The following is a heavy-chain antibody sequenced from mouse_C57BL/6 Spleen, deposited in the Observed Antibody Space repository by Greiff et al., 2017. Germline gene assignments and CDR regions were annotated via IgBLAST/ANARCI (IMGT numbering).Heavy chain of an antibody. CDR3: ARKNYYYDHDVGYYAMDY. Sequence: QVQLKESGPGLVQPSQSLSITCTVSGFSLTSYGVHWVRQSPGKGLEWLGVIWSGGSTDYNAAFISRLSISKDNSKSQVFFKMNSLQADDTAIYYCARKNYYYDHDVGYYAMDYWGQGTSVTVSS. J-gene: IGHJ4*01. D-gene: IGHD2-4*01. CDR2: IWSGGST. V-gene: IGHV2-2*01. CDR1: GFSLTSYG.